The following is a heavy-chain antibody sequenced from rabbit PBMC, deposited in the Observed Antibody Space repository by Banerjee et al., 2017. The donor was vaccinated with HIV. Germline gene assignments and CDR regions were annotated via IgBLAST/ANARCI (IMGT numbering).Heavy chain of an antibody. J-gene: IGHJ4*01. CDR3: ARHVSYAGYAYALNL. D-gene: IGHD6-1*01. CDR1: GFTLSNKYV. CDR2: INTSSGNT. V-gene: IGHV1S45*01. Sequence: QQQLVESGGGLVKPGASLTLTCKASGFTLSNKYVMCWVRQAPGKGLEWIACINTSSGNTVYASWAKGRFTISKTSSTTVTLQMTSLTAADTATYFCARHVSYAGYAYALNLWGPGTLVTVS.